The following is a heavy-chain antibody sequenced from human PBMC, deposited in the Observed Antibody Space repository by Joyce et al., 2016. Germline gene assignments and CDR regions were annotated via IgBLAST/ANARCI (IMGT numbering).Heavy chain of an antibody. CDR1: GFSFNGYW. Sequence: EVQLVQSGAAVQKPGESLKISCKSSGFSFNGYWIAWGRQMPGKGLEWMVNIYPGDSRTRYSPSFQGQVTISADKSINTAYLHWSSLKASDTAIYYCARVISHSHFDTWGQGTLVTVSS. CDR2: IYPGDSRT. J-gene: IGHJ4*02. CDR3: ARVISHSHFDT. D-gene: IGHD2-21*01. V-gene: IGHV5-51*01.